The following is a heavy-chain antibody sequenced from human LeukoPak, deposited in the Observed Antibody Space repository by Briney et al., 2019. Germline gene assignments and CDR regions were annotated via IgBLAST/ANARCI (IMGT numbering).Heavy chain of an antibody. Sequence: PGGSLRLSCAASGFTVSSNYMSWVRRAPVKGLEWVSVIYSGGSTYYADSVKGRFTISRDNSKNTLYLQMNSLRAEDTAVYYCAAHRPSYYDFWGNYYYYYMDVWGKGTTVTVSS. J-gene: IGHJ6*03. CDR3: AAHRPSYYDFWGNYYYYYMDV. D-gene: IGHD3-3*01. V-gene: IGHV3-53*01. CDR2: IYSGGST. CDR1: GFTVSSNY.